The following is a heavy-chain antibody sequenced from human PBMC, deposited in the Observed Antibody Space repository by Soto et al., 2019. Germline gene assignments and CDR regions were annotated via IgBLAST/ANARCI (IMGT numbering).Heavy chain of an antibody. CDR2: IYHSGST. V-gene: IGHV4-4*02. CDR1: GGSISSSNW. D-gene: IGHD3-10*01. J-gene: IGHJ6*02. CDR3: ARGSGRQVYNYYGMDV. Sequence: QVQLQESGPGLVKPSGTLSLTCAVSGGSISSSNWWSWVRQSPGKGLEWIGEIYHSGSTNYNPSLKRRVPISVDKSKNQFSLKLSSVTAADTDVYYCARGSGRQVYNYYGMDVWGQGTTVTVSS.